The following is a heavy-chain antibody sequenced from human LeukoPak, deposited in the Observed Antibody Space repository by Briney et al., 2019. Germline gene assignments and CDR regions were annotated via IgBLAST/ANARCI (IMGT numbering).Heavy chain of an antibody. CDR1: GASISTGSSY. J-gene: IGHJ4*02. Sequence: SQTLSLTCTVSGASISTGSSYWSWIRQPAGEGLEWIGRIHNSGSTNYNPSLNSRVTISVDTSKNQVSLKLTSVTAADTAVYYCARKGDGAGSSWWGEGTLVTVSP. D-gene: IGHD3-10*01. V-gene: IGHV4-61*02. CDR2: IHNSGST. CDR3: ARKGDGAGSSW.